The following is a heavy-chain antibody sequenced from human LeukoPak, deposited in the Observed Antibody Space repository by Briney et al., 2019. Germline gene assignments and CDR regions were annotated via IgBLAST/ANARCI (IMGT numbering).Heavy chain of an antibody. Sequence: GRSLTLSCAPSAFSSTNFATEWVRPAPGRGLEWVAVTSYDGWTAYNADAVKARFPSSRDKSKNTVCLQISSLRGEETAVYHCAKDLVEMATISQYFDYWGQGVLVTVS. D-gene: IGHD5-24*01. V-gene: IGHV3-30*15. CDR3: AKDLVEMATISQYFDY. CDR1: AFSSTNFA. CDR2: TSYDGWTA. J-gene: IGHJ4*02.